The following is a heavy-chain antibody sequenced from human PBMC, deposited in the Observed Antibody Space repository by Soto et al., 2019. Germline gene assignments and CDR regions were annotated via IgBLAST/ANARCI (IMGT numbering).Heavy chain of an antibody. V-gene: IGHV1-58*02. CDR2: IVVGSGNT. CDR1: GFTFTRST. D-gene: IGHD5-18*01. J-gene: IGHJ4*02. CDR3: ARGGTDIAMADTLDY. Sequence: SVKVSCKTSGFTFTRSTMQWVRQARGQRLEWIGWIVVGSGNTNYAQQFQERVTITRDMSTSTAYMELSSLRSEDTAVYYCARGGTDIAMADTLDYWGQGTLVTVSS.